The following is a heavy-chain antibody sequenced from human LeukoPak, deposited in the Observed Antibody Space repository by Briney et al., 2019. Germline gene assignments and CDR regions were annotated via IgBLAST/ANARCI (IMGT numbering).Heavy chain of an antibody. D-gene: IGHD6-13*01. Sequence: GGSLRLSCAASGFTFSSYGMHWVRQAPGKGLEWVAVISYDGSHKYYADSVKGRFTISRDNSKNTLYLQMNSLRAEDTAVYYCAKDKIGGSSHRKYYFDYWGQGTLVTVSS. J-gene: IGHJ4*02. CDR1: GFTFSSYG. CDR3: AKDKIGGSSHRKYYFDY. CDR2: ISYDGSHK. V-gene: IGHV3-30*18.